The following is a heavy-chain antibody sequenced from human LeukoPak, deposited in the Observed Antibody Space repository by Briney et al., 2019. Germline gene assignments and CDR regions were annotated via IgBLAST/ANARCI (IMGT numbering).Heavy chain of an antibody. J-gene: IGHJ3*02. CDR1: GFSFSAYN. CDR2: ISSSTRTI. Sequence: GGSLRLSCAASGFSFSAYNMNWVREAPGKGLEWVSHISSSTRTIHYADSVKGRFTISRDNSKTSLYLQMNSLRTEDTAVYYCGKGPRRCTGCDGFDILGQGTMVTVSS. CDR3: GKGPRRCTGCDGFDI. D-gene: IGHD1-14*01. V-gene: IGHV3-48*04.